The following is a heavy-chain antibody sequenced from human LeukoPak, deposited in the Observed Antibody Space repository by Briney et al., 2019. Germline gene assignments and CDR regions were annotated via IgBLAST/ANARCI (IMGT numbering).Heavy chain of an antibody. CDR1: GYIYW. V-gene: IGHV5-51*01. CDR3: TRPHYGDHGRLL. Sequence: GESLKISCKAPGYIYWIGWVRQMPGKGLEWIGIIYPGDSDTRYSPSFQGQVTISADKSISTAYLQWGSLKASDTAMYYCTRPHYGDHGRLLWGQGTQVTVS. D-gene: IGHD4-17*01. CDR2: IYPGDSDT. J-gene: IGHJ4*02.